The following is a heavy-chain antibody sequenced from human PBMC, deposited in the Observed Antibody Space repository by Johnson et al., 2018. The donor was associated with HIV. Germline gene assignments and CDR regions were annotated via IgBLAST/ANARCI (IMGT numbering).Heavy chain of an antibody. V-gene: IGHV3-30-3*01. D-gene: IGHD3-22*01. CDR1: GFTFSSYA. CDR3: ARDMGYNYYDSSGHTARYDAFDI. J-gene: IGHJ3*02. Sequence: QVQLVESGGGVVQPGRSLRLSSAASGFTFSSYAMHWVRQAPGKGLEWVAVISYDGSNKYYADSVKGRFTISRDNSKNTLYLQMNSLRAEDTAVYYCARDMGYNYYDSSGHTARYDAFDIWGQGTMVTVSS. CDR2: ISYDGSNK.